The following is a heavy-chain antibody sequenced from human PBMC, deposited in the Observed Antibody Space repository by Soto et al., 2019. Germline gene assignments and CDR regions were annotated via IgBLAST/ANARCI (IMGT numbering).Heavy chain of an antibody. CDR1: GGSFSGYY. D-gene: IGHD3-3*01. J-gene: IGHJ5*02. V-gene: IGHV4-34*01. CDR2: INHSGST. CDR3: ARRPEGDFWSGYYGDNWFDP. Sequence: LSLTCAVYGGSFSGYYWSWIRQPPGKGLEWIGEINHSGSTNYNPSLKSRVTISVDTSKNQFSLKLSSVTAADTAVYYCARRPEGDFWSGYYGDNWFDPWGQGTLVTVSS.